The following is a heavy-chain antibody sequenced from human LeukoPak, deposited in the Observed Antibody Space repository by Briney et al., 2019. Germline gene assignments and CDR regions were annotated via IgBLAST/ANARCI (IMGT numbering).Heavy chain of an antibody. D-gene: IGHD2-15*01. CDR3: ARGYCSGGSCYIFDY. Sequence: GGSLRLSCAASGFTFSDYYMSWIRQAPGKGLEWISYISSSGSAIYYADSVKGLFTISRDNAKNSLYLQMNSLRAEDTAVYYCARGYCSGGSCYIFDYWGQGTLVTVSS. V-gene: IGHV3-11*04. CDR2: ISSSGSAI. J-gene: IGHJ4*02. CDR1: GFTFSDYY.